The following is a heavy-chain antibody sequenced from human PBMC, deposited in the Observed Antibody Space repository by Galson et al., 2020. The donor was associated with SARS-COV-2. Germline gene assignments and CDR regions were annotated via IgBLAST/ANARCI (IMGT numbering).Heavy chain of an antibody. J-gene: IGHJ6*03. CDR2: ISSSGSTI. Sequence: GESLKISCAASGFTLSNYEQNWVRQAPGKGLEWVSYISSSGSTIYYADSVKGQFTVSRDNAKNSVYLQMTSLRAEDTAIYYCTRGPFAYNNYYYMDVWGKGITVTVSS. CDR3: TRGPFAYNNYYYMDV. V-gene: IGHV3-48*03. D-gene: IGHD1-20*01. CDR1: GFTLSNYE.